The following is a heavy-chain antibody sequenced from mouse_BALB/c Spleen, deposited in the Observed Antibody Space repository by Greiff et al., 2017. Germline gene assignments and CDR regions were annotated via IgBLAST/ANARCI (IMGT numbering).Heavy chain of an antibody. CDR2: INPNNGGT. V-gene: IGHV1-18*01. D-gene: IGHD1-1*01. CDR3: ARRGGSSYYAMDY. CDR1: GYTFTDYN. Sequence: VQLQQSGPELVQPGASVKIPCKASGYTFTDYNMDWVKQSHGKSLEWIGDINPNNGGTIYNQKFKGKATLTVDKSSSTAYMELRSLTSEDTAVYDCARRGGSSYYAMDYWGQGTSVTVSS. J-gene: IGHJ4*01.